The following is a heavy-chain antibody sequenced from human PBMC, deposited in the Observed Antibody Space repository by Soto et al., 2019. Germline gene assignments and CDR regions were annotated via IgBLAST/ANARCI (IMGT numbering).Heavy chain of an antibody. D-gene: IGHD4-17*01. J-gene: IGHJ4*02. CDR2: IYYSGST. CDR3: ARSVSDDYGDYVGCFDY. Sequence: SETLSLTCTVSGGSISSYYWSWIRQPPGKGQEWIGYIYYSGSTNYNPSLKSRVTISVDTSKNQFSLKLSSVTAADTAVYYCARSVSDDYGDYVGCFDYWGQGTLVTVSS. CDR1: GGSISSYY. V-gene: IGHV4-59*01.